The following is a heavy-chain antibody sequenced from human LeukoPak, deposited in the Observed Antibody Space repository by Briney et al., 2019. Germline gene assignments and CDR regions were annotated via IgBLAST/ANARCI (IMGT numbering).Heavy chain of an antibody. D-gene: IGHD6-13*01. J-gene: IGHJ6*03. V-gene: IGHV3-66*02. Sequence: GGSRRLSCAASGFTFSSNYMSWVRQAPGKGLEWVSVIYSGGSTYYADSVKGRFTISRDNSKNTLYLQMNSLRAEDTAVYYCARVSDSSSYYYYMDVWGKGTTVTVSS. CDR1: GFTFSSNY. CDR3: ARVSDSSSYYYYMDV. CDR2: IYSGGST.